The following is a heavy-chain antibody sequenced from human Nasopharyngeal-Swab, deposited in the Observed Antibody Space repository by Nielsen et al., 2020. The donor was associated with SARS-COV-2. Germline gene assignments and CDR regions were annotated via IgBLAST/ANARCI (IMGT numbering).Heavy chain of an antibody. CDR2: FDPEDGET. Sequence: ASVTVSCKVSGYTLTELSMHWVRQAPGKGLEWMGGFDPEDGETIYAQKFQGRVTMTEDTSTDTAYMELSSLRSEDTAVYYWATDLMVAALPWGSFDYWGQGTLVTVSS. J-gene: IGHJ4*02. D-gene: IGHD6-6*01. V-gene: IGHV1-24*01. CDR1: GYTLTELS. CDR3: ATDLMVAALPWGSFDY.